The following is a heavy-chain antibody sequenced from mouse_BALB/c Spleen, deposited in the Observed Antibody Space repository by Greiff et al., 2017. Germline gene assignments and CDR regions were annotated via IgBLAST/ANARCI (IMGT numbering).Heavy chain of an antibody. Sequence: VQLQQSGAELVKPGASVKLSCTASGFNIKDTYMHWVKQRPEQGLEWIGRIDPANGNTKYDPKFQGKATITADTSSNTAYLQLSSLTSEDTAVYYCAVTARATDFDDWGQGTTLTVSS. D-gene: IGHD3-2*01. CDR2: IDPANGNT. V-gene: IGHV14-3*02. J-gene: IGHJ2*01. CDR1: GFNIKDTY. CDR3: AVTARATDFDD.